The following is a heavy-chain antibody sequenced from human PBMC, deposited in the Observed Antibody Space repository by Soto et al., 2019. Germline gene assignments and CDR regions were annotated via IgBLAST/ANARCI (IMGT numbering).Heavy chain of an antibody. Sequence: GESRKISCKGSGYSFTSYWISWVRQMPGKGLEWMGRIDPSDSYTNYSPSFQGQVTISADKSISTAYLQWSSLKASDTAMYYCARQAISSGWYPYYFDYWGQGTLVTVSS. CDR3: ARQAISSGWYPYYFDY. D-gene: IGHD6-19*01. V-gene: IGHV5-10-1*04. CDR1: GYSFTSYW. J-gene: IGHJ4*02. CDR2: IDPSDSYT.